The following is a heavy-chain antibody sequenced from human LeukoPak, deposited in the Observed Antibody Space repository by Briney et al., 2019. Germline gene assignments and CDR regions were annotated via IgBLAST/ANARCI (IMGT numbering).Heavy chain of an antibody. V-gene: IGHV3-21*01. D-gene: IGHD3-9*01. CDR1: GFTFSSYS. CDR2: ISSSSSYI. Sequence: GGSLRLSCAASGFTFSSYSMNWVRQAPGKGLEWVSSISSSSSYIYYADSVKGRFTISRDNAKNSLYLQMNSLRAEDTAVYYCARVGQRSTQNYDIFTGYLFWGQGTLVTVSS. J-gene: IGHJ4*02. CDR3: ARVGQRSTQNYDIFTGYLF.